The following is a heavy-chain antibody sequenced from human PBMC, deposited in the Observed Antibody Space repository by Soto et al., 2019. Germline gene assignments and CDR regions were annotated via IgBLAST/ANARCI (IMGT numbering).Heavy chain of an antibody. Sequence: PGGSLRLSCAASGFTFSGSAMHWVRQASGKGLEWVGRIRSKANSYATAYAASVKGRFTISRDDSKNTAYLQMNSLKTEDTAVYYCTVDISIKPYGFRDAFDIWGQGRMVTVSS. J-gene: IGHJ3*02. CDR2: IRSKANSYAT. CDR1: GFTFSGSA. V-gene: IGHV3-73*01. CDR3: TVDISIKPYGFRDAFDI. D-gene: IGHD4-17*01.